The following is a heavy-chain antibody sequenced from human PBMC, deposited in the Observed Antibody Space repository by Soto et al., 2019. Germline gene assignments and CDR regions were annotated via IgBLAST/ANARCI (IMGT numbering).Heavy chain of an antibody. V-gene: IGHV3-53*01. CDR3: ARALIAAADTSDYYFDF. CDR1: GFIVSNNY. Sequence: GGSLRLSCAASGFIVSNNYMSWVRQAPGKGLEWVSVIYSGGSTYYADSVRGRFTISRDNSKNTLYLEMDSLRVEDTAVYYCARALIAAADTSDYYFDFWGQGTLVT. D-gene: IGHD6-13*01. J-gene: IGHJ4*02. CDR2: IYSGGST.